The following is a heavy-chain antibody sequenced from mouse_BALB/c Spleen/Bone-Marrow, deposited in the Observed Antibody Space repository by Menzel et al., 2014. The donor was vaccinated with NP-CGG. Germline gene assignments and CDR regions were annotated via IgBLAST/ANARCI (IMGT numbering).Heavy chain of an antibody. CDR1: GCNIKDTY. CDR2: IDPANGNT. J-gene: IGHJ3*01. Sequence: EVHLVESGAELVKPGASVKLSCTASGCNIKDTYMHWVKQRPEQGLEWIGRIDPANGNTKYDPKFQGKATITADTSSNTAYLQLSSLTSEDTAVYYCATGFAYWGQGTLVTVSA. V-gene: IGHV14-3*02. CDR3: ATGFAY.